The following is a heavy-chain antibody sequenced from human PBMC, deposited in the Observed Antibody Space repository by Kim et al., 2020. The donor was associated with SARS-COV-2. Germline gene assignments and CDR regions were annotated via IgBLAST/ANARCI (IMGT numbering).Heavy chain of an antibody. V-gene: IGHV1-3*01. D-gene: IGHD4-4*01. CDR3: ARDMNPTVYDY. Sequence: ASVKVSCKASGYTFKSYPIHWLRQAPGQRLEWMGWVNAANDKTKYSQKFQGRVTITRDTSANTAYMDLSSLTSEDTAIYYCARDMNPTVYDYWGQGTLVTDSS. J-gene: IGHJ4*02. CDR1: GYTFKSYP. CDR2: VNAANDKT.